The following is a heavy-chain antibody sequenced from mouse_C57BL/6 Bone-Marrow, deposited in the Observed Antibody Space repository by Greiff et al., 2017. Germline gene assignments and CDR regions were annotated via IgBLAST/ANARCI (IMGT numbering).Heavy chain of an antibody. D-gene: IGHD1-1*01. CDR2: IYPRSGNT. J-gene: IGHJ2*01. Sequence: VQGVESGAELARPGASVKLSCKASGYTFTSYGISWVKQRTGQGLEWIGEIYPRSGNTYYNEKFKGKATMTADKSSSTAYMELRSLTSEDSAVYFCAREGDSFGSSSGFDYWGQGTTLTVSS. CDR1: GYTFTSYG. CDR3: AREGDSFGSSSGFDY. V-gene: IGHV1-81*01.